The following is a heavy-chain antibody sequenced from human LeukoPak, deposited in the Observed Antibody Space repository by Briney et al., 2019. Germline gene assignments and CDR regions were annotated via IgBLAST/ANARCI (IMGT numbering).Heavy chain of an antibody. D-gene: IGHD3-10*01. CDR2: IIPILGIA. Sequence: SVKVSCKASVGTFSSYAISWVRQAPGQGLEWMGRIIPILGIANYAQKFQGRVTITADKSTSTAYMELSSLRSEDTAVYYCAREVTMVRGEVGDYWGQGTLVTVSS. CDR3: AREVTMVRGEVGDY. CDR1: VGTFSSYA. V-gene: IGHV1-69*04. J-gene: IGHJ4*02.